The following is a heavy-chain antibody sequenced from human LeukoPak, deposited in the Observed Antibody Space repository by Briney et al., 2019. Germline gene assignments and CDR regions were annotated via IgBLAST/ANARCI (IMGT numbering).Heavy chain of an antibody. Sequence: SETLSLTCAVYGGSFSGYYWSWIRQPPGKGLEWIGEINHSGSTNYNPSLESRVTISVDTSKNQFSLKLSSVTAADTAVYYCRSGYDLQYFDYWGQGTLVTVSS. J-gene: IGHJ4*02. V-gene: IGHV4-34*01. D-gene: IGHD5-12*01. CDR2: INHSGST. CDR3: RSGYDLQYFDY. CDR1: GGSFSGYY.